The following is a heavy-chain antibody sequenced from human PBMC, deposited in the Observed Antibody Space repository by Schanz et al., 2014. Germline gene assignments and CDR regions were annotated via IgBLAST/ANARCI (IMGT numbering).Heavy chain of an antibody. D-gene: IGHD3-3*01. Sequence: QVQLQQWGAGLLKPSETLSLTCAVYGGSFSGYYWSWIRQPPGKGLEWIAEINQGGSTNYNPSLKSRVTISVDAYKSQFTLKLRSVTAAYTAVNCWARAAGRDFWSGYYTRFDYWGQGTLVTVSS. CDR1: GGSFSGYY. CDR2: INQGGST. CDR3: ARAAGRDFWSGYYTRFDY. J-gene: IGHJ4*02. V-gene: IGHV4-34*01.